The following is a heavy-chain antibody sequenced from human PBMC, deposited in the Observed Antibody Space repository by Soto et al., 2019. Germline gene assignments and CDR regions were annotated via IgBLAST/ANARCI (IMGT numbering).Heavy chain of an antibody. CDR2: INHSGST. CDR3: ARGPLTLGDFDY. D-gene: IGHD3-10*01. CDR1: GGSFSGYY. J-gene: IGHJ4*02. V-gene: IGHV4-34*01. Sequence: SETLSLTCAVYGGSFSGYYWSWIRQPPGKGLEWIGEINHSGSTNYNPSLKSRVTISVDTSKNQFSLKLSSVTAADTAVYYCARGPLTLGDFDYWGQGTLVTVSS.